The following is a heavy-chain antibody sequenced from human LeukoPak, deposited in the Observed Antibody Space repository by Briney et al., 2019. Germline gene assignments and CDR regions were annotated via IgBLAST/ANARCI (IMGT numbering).Heavy chain of an antibody. CDR1: GYTFSDYY. CDR2: INHSGST. CDR3: ARGGYCSSTSCPAPFDY. D-gene: IGHD2-2*01. J-gene: IGHJ4*02. Sequence: GSLRLSCAASGYTFSDYYMSWIRQPPGKGLEWIGEINHSGSTNYNPSLKSRVTISVDTSKNQFSLKLSSVTAADTAVYYCARGGYCSSTSCPAPFDYWGQGTLVTVSS. V-gene: IGHV4-34*01.